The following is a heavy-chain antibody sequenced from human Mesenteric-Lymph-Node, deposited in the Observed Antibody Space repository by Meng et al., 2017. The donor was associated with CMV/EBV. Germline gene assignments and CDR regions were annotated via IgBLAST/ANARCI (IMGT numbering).Heavy chain of an antibody. CDR1: GFTFSDYF. D-gene: IGHD6-6*01. CDR2: ISSSGKTP. Sequence: GESLKISCAASGFTFSDYFMSWIRHAPGKGLEWVSYISSSGKTPHYADSVKGRFTISRDNAKNSVYLQMNSLRAEDTAVYYCVRDRAARPDSWGQGTLVTVSS. V-gene: IGHV3-11*04. CDR3: VRDRAARPDS. J-gene: IGHJ4*02.